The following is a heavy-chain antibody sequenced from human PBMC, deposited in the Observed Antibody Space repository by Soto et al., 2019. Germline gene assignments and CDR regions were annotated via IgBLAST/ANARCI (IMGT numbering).Heavy chain of an antibody. V-gene: IGHV1-69*13. CDR3: ARDYIAWDNFGKFEY. CDR1: GGTFSNYG. CDR2: IIPAYGTA. J-gene: IGHJ4*02. Sequence: SVKVSCKASGGTFSNYGINWVRQSPGQGLEWMGVIIPAYGTANYAQKFQGRVTITADASETTAYMDLRSLTSEDTAIYYCARDYIAWDNFGKFEYWGQGTLVIVSS. D-gene: IGHD1-1*01.